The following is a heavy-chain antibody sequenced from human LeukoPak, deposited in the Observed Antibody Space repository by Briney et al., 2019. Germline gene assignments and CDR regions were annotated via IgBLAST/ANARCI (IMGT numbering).Heavy chain of an antibody. CDR3: AKDRISYTTSPGEFSY. V-gene: IGHV3-23*01. Sequence: GGSVRLSCAASGFIFNTYAMSWVCQAPGKGLEWVSTIRGSGESTHYADSVQGRFTISRDNSLYTVYLQMDSLRGDDTAVYYCAKDRISYTTSPGEFSYWGQGTVVIVSS. CDR2: IRGSGEST. D-gene: IGHD3-10*01. CDR1: GFIFNTYA. J-gene: IGHJ4*02.